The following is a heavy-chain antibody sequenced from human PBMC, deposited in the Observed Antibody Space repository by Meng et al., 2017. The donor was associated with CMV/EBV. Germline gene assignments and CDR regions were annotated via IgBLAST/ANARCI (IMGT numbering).Heavy chain of an antibody. CDR2: INHSGST. CDR3: AKLPAPMDV. CDR1: GGSFSGYY. J-gene: IGHJ6*02. V-gene: IGHV4-34*01. Sequence: GSLRLSCAVYGGSFSGYYWSWIRQPPGKGLEWIGEINHSGSTNYNPSFKSRVTISVDTSKNQFSLKLSSVTAADTAVYYCAKLPAPMDVWGQGTTVTVSS.